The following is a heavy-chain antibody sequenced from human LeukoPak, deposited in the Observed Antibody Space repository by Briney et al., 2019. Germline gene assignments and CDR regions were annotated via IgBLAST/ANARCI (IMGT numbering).Heavy chain of an antibody. J-gene: IGHJ4*02. V-gene: IGHV4-39*07. D-gene: IGHD1-26*01. CDR2: IYYSGST. CDR3: ARMVKGRIVGMFDY. CDR1: GGSISSSSYY. Sequence: SETLSLTCTVSGGSISSSSYYWGWIRQPPGKGLEWIGSIYYSGSTNYNPSLKSRVTISVDTSKNQFSLKLTSVTAADTAVYYCARMVKGRIVGMFDYWGQGTLVTVSS.